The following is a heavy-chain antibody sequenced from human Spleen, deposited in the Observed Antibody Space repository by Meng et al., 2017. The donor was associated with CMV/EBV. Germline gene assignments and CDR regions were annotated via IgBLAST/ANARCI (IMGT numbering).Heavy chain of an antibody. CDR3: TRDHDWGADY. J-gene: IGHJ4*02. Sequence: KVSCKASGYFFSDHFMHWVRQAPGQGLEWMGWIKPNSGYTNYAQNFQGRVTMTSDSPIATAYMELSGLTSDDTAVYYCTRDHDWGADYWGQGTLVTVSS. CDR2: IKPNSGYT. CDR1: GYFFSDHF. D-gene: IGHD3-16*01. V-gene: IGHV1-2*02.